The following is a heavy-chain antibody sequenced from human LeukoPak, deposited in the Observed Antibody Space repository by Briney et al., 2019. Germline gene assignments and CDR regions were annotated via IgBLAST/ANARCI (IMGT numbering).Heavy chain of an antibody. CDR1: GGSISNHH. CDR3: ARGRRYYYGSGSDFDY. Sequence: SETLSLTCTVSGGSISNHHWSWIRQPPGKGLEWIGYIYYSGSTSYNPSLKSRVTISVDTSKTQFSLKLTSVTAADTAVYYCARGRRYYYGSGSDFDYWGQGTLVTVSS. V-gene: IGHV4-59*11. D-gene: IGHD3-10*01. J-gene: IGHJ4*02. CDR2: IYYSGST.